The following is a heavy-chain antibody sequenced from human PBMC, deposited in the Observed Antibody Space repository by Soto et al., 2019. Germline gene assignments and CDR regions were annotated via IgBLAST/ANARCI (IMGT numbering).Heavy chain of an antibody. Sequence: PGGSLRLSCAASGFTFSSYAMHWVRQAPGKGLEWVAVISYDGSNKYYADSVKGRFTISRDNSKNTLYLQMNSLRAEDTAVYYCAREGIAVAGTSDAFDIWGQGTMVTVSS. CDR3: AREGIAVAGTSDAFDI. CDR1: GFTFSSYA. D-gene: IGHD6-19*01. J-gene: IGHJ3*02. CDR2: ISYDGSNK. V-gene: IGHV3-30-3*01.